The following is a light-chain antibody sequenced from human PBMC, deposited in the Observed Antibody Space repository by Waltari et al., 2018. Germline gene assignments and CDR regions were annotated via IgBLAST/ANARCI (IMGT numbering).Light chain of an antibody. CDR2: GVS. CDR1: QSVRTN. J-gene: IGKJ4*01. Sequence: VLLTQSPASLSVSPGDTVILSCRASQSVRTNLVWYQQKAGQAPRTLIYGVSTRASGVTSRFSGSGSETDFTLIISSLQSEDAAVYFCQQYYVWPPITFGGGTKLEI. CDR3: QQYYVWPPIT. V-gene: IGKV3-15*01.